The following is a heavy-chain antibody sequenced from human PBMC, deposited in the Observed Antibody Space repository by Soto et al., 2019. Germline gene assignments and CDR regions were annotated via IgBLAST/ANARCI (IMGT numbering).Heavy chain of an antibody. Sequence: QITLKESGPTLVKPTQTLTLTCTFSGFSLTTRGVGVGWIRQPPGKALEWLALIYWDDDKRYSPSLKSRLTINKDTSKNQVVLTLTNMDPVDTATYYCAHRSRVTAKWKNWFDPWGQGTLVTVSS. V-gene: IGHV2-5*02. J-gene: IGHJ5*02. CDR3: AHRSRVTAKWKNWFDP. CDR2: IYWDDDK. CDR1: GFSLTTRGVG. D-gene: IGHD2-21*02.